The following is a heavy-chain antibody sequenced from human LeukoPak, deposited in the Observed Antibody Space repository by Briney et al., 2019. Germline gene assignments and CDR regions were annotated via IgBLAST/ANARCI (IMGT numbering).Heavy chain of an antibody. V-gene: IGHV3-21*01. CDR3: ARDFLYYDFWSGYSNFDY. J-gene: IGHJ4*02. CDR2: ISSSSSYI. CDR1: GFTFSSYS. D-gene: IGHD3-3*01. Sequence: GGSLRLSCAASGFTFSSYSMNWVRQAPGKGLEWVSSISSSSSYIYYADSVKGRFTISRDNAKNSLYLQMNSLRAEDTVVYYCARDFLYYDFWSGYSNFDYRGQGTLVTVSS.